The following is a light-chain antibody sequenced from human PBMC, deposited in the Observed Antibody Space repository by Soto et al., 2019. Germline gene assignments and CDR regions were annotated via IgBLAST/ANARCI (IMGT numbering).Light chain of an antibody. V-gene: IGKV3-20*01. J-gene: IGKJ1*01. CDR1: RSVASF. CDR2: GAS. Sequence: EIVVTQSPGTLSLSPGERATLSCRASRSVASFLAWYQQKPGQAPRLLIYGASSRATGIPDRFSGSGSGTDFPLTISRLEPGDFAVYYCQQYANSPQTFGQGTKVEIK. CDR3: QQYANSPQT.